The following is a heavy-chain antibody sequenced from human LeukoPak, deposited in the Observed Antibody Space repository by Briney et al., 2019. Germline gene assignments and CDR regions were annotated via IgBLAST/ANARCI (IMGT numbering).Heavy chain of an antibody. CDR3: AKAISVGATPYYFDS. CDR2: ITWNTDTI. V-gene: IGHV3-9*01. J-gene: IGHJ4*02. CDR1: GFTFDDYA. D-gene: IGHD1-26*01. Sequence: GGSLRLSCAASGFTFDDYAMHWVRQGPGKGLEWISGITWNTDTIGYADSVMGRFTISRDNAKNSLYLQMNSLRAEDTALYYCAKAISVGATPYYFDSWGQGTLVTVSS.